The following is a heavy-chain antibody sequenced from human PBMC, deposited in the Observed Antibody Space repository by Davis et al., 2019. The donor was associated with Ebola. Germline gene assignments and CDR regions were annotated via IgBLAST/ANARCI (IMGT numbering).Heavy chain of an antibody. CDR1: GYTFTSYG. D-gene: IGHD6-13*01. Sequence: SVKVSCKASGYTFTSYGISWVRQAPGQGLEWMGGIIPIFGTANYAQKFQGRVTITADKSTSTAYMKLSSLRSEDTAVYYCARAAGAAADYYYYGMDVWGQGTTVTVSS. V-gene: IGHV1-69*06. CDR3: ARAAGAAADYYYYGMDV. J-gene: IGHJ6*02. CDR2: IIPIFGTA.